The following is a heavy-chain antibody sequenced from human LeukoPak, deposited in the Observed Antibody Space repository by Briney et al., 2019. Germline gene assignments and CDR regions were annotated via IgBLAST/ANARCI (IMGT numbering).Heavy chain of an antibody. CDR2: INPNSGGT. CDR1: GYTFTGYY. J-gene: IGHJ4*02. CDR3: ARDQGGYYSSSWVFDY. V-gene: IGHV1-2*02. D-gene: IGHD6-13*01. Sequence: RASVKVSCKASGYTFTGYYMHWVRQAPGQGLEWMGWINPNSGGTNFAQNFQGRVTMTRDTSISTAYMELSRLRSDDTAVYYCARDQGGYYSSSWVFDYWGQGTLVTVSS.